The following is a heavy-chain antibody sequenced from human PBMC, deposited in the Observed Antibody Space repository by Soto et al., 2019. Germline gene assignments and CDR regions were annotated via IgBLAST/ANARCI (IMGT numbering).Heavy chain of an antibody. Sequence: ASVKVSCKASGYTFTSYGISWVRQAPGQGLEWMGWISAYNGNTNYAQKLQGRVTMTTDTSTSTAYMELRSLRSDDTAVYYCARETVYAIHDILTGYYTNYFDYWGQGTLVTVSS. J-gene: IGHJ4*02. CDR1: GYTFTSYG. V-gene: IGHV1-18*01. CDR2: ISAYNGNT. D-gene: IGHD3-9*01. CDR3: ARETVYAIHDILTGYYTNYFDY.